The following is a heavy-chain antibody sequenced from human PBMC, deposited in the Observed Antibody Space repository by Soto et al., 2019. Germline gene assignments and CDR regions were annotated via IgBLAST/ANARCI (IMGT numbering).Heavy chain of an antibody. Sequence: GGSLRLSCAAYGFTFSSYSMNWVRQAPGKGLEWVSSISSSSSYIFFADSVKGRFTISRDNAKNSLYLQMNSLRAEDTAVYCCARARGPYYDFWSGYFDYWGQGTLVTVSS. D-gene: IGHD3-3*01. V-gene: IGHV3-21*01. CDR2: ISSSSSYI. CDR3: ARARGPYYDFWSGYFDY. CDR1: GFTFSSYS. J-gene: IGHJ4*02.